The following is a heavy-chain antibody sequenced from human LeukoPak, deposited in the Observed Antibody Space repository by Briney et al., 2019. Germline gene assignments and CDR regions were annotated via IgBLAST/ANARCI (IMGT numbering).Heavy chain of an antibody. CDR1: GFTFSSYW. V-gene: IGHV3-7*01. Sequence: GGSLRLSCAASGFTFSSYWMSWVRQAPGKGLEWVANIKQDGSEKYYVDSVKGRFTISRDNAKNSLYLQMNSLRAEDTAVYYCARLRLRELLCRAFDIWGQGTMVTVSS. J-gene: IGHJ3*02. CDR2: IKQDGSEK. D-gene: IGHD1-26*01. CDR3: ARLRLRELLCRAFDI.